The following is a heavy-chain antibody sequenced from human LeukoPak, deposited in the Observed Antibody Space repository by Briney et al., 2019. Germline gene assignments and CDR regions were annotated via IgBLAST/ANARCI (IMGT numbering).Heavy chain of an antibody. CDR3: AKEWLGSSGWSSNFDY. CDR2: ISGSDGST. J-gene: IGHJ4*02. D-gene: IGHD6-19*01. CDR1: GFTFSSYA. V-gene: IGHV3-23*01. Sequence: GGSLRLSCAASGFTFSSYAMSWVRQAPGKGLEWVSAISGSDGSTYYADSVKGRFTISRDNSKNTLYLQMNSLRAEDTAVYYCAKEWLGSSGWSSNFDYWGQGTLVTVSS.